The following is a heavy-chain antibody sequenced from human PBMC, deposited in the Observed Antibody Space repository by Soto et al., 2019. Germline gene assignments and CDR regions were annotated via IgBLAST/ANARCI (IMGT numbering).Heavy chain of an antibody. CDR1: GGSISSYY. CDR2: IYYSGST. Sequence: SATLSLTCTVSGGSISSYYWSWIRQPPGKGLEWIGYIYYSGSTNYNPSLKSRVTISVDTSKNQFSLKLSSVTAADTAVYYCVRGQYYGAGSYYNNDYWGQGTLVPVSS. CDR3: VRGQYYGAGSYYNNDY. D-gene: IGHD3-10*01. V-gene: IGHV4-59*01. J-gene: IGHJ4*02.